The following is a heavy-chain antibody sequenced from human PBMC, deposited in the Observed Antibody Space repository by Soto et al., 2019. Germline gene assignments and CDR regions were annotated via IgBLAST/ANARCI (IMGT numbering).Heavy chain of an antibody. CDR3: ARALPVSRYCISIDCPRSGMDV. V-gene: IGHV4-34*01. CDR1: GWSFSGYY. CDR2: INHSGST. J-gene: IGHJ6*02. Sequence: XETLSLSCAVYGWSFSGYYCSWIRQPPGKGLEWIAEINHSGSTNYNPSLKSRVTISVDTSKNYFSLKLSFVTAADTAVYYCARALPVSRYCISIDCPRSGMDVWGQGTTVTVSS. D-gene: IGHD2-2*01.